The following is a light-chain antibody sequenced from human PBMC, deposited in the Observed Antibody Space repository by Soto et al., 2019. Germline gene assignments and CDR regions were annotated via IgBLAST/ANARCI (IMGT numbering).Light chain of an antibody. CDR2: EVS. CDR1: SSDVGGYNY. CDR3: SSYTSSSTFV. V-gene: IGLV2-14*01. Sequence: QSALTQPASVSGSPGQSITISCTGTSSDVGGYNYVSWSQQHPGKAPQLMIYEVSNRPSGVSNRFSGSKSGNTASLTISGLQAEDEADYYRSSYTSSSTFVFGTGTKV. J-gene: IGLJ1*01.